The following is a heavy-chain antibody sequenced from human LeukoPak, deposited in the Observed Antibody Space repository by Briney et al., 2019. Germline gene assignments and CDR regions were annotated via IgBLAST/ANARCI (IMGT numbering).Heavy chain of an antibody. CDR3: ATDGAGFDT. CDR2: INIGGTNT. CDR1: GFTFSSHW. J-gene: IGHJ5*02. V-gene: IGHV3-48*04. Sequence: GGSLRLSCAASGFTFSSHWMHWVRQAPGKGLEWLSYINIGGTNTHYADSVKGRFTISRDNAKKSLYLEMNNLRAEDTAVYYCATDGAGFDTWGQGVLVTVSS.